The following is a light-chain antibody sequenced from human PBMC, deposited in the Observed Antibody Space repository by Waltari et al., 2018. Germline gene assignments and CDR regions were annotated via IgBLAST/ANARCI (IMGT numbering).Light chain of an antibody. Sequence: SYELTQPPSVSVSPGQTASITCSGDKLGDKYACWYQQKPGQYPVLVIYQDTHRPSGIPERFSGSNSGNTATLTISGTQAMDEADYYCQAWDSSTGVFGTGTKVTVL. CDR1: KLGDKY. V-gene: IGLV3-1*01. CDR3: QAWDSSTGV. J-gene: IGLJ1*01. CDR2: QDT.